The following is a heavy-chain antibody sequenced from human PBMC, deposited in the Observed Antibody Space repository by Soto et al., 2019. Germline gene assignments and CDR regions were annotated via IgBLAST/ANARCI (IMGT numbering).Heavy chain of an antibody. V-gene: IGHV2-26*02. J-gene: IGHJ6*02. D-gene: IGHD2-2*02. CDR1: GFSLSNPRMS. Sequence: QVTLKESGPVLVRPTESLTLTCTFSGFSLSNPRMSVSWIRQPPGKALEWLAHISAQDAKSYSTSLMTRLTISKDSSHSQVVLTMTNMDPVDTGIYYCARVLYYGMDVWGQGTKVAVSS. CDR2: ISAQDAK. CDR3: ARVLYYGMDV.